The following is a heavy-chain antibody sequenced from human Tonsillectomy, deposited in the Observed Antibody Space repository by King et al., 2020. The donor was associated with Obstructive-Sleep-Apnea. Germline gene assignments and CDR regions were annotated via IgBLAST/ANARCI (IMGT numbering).Heavy chain of an antibody. CDR2: IDWDDDK. J-gene: IGHJ4*02. D-gene: IGHD3-22*01. CDR1: GFSLSTSGMC. V-gene: IGHV2-70*11. Sequence: TLKESGPALVKPTQTLTLTCTFSGFSLSTSGMCVSWIRQPPGKALEWLARIDWDDDKYYSTSLKTRLTISKDTSKNQVVLTMTNMDPVDTATYYCARIRDYYDSSGDLDYWGQGTLVTVSS. CDR3: ARIRDYYDSSGDLDY.